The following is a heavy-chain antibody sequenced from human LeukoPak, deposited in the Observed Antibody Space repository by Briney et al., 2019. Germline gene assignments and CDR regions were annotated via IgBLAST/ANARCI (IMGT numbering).Heavy chain of an antibody. D-gene: IGHD6-19*01. CDR2: ISAYNGYT. CDR1: GYTFTSYG. Sequence: ASVTVSFKASGYTFTSYGISWVRQAPGQGLEWMGWISAYNGYTNYSQKLQGRVTITTDTSTSTAYMELRSLRSDDTAVYYCARAGWYELPRYAFDIWGQGTMVTVSS. V-gene: IGHV1-18*01. J-gene: IGHJ3*02. CDR3: ARAGWYELPRYAFDI.